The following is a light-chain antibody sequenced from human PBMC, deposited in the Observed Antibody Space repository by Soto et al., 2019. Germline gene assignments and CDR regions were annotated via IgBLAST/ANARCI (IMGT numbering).Light chain of an antibody. CDR1: SRDVGLYDY. V-gene: IGLV2-14*01. CDR3: GSFTCTIPPDV. Sequence: QSALTQPASVSGSPGQSITISCTGTSRDVGLYDYVSWYQHLPGKAPKLIIYEVTHRPSGVSTRFSGSKSGNTASLTISGLHADDEAEYYCGSFTCTIPPDVFGTGTKVAVL. J-gene: IGLJ1*01. CDR2: EVT.